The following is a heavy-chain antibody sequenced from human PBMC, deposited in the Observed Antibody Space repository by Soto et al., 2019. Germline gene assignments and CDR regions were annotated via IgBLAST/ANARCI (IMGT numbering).Heavy chain of an antibody. Sequence: SETLSLTCTISGDSISTFYWGCIRQTPGKGLEGIGYGYYTGSTNYNPSLKSRVSISVVTSKNQFSLKLSSVTAADSAVYYCARGRTVRNYSDDHGYYYYFENWGQGILVTVSS. CDR3: ARGRTVRNYSDDHGYYYYFEN. V-gene: IGHV4-59*01. CDR1: GDSISTFY. CDR2: GYYTGST. J-gene: IGHJ4*02. D-gene: IGHD3-22*01.